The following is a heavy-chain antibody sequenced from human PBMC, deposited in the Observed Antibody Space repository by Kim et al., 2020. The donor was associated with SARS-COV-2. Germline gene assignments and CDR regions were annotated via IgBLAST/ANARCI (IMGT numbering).Heavy chain of an antibody. D-gene: IGHD3-16*01. CDR3: AIGQRMITEYGMDV. CDR1: GYSFTRYS. V-gene: IGHV1-3*01. J-gene: IGHJ6*02. Sequence: ASVKVSCKASGYSFTRYSMHWVRQAPGQRLEWMGWINAGNGSTKDSQKFQGRVTITRDTSASTVYMELSSLRSEDTAVYYCAIGQRMITEYGMDVWGQGT. CDR2: INAGNGST.